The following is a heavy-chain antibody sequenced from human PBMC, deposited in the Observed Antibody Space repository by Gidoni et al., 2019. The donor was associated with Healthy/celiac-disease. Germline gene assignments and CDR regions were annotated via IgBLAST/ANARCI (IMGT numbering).Heavy chain of an antibody. J-gene: IGHJ6*02. V-gene: IGHV3-30-3*01. CDR3: ARDKYDYVWGSPLGYGMDV. CDR1: GFTFSSYA. CDR2: ISYDGSNK. Sequence: QVQLVESGGGVVQPGRSLRLSCAASGFTFSSYAMHWVRQAPGKGLEGVAVISYDGSNKYYADSVKGRFTISRDNSKNTLYLQMNSLRAEDTAVYYCARDKYDYVWGSPLGYGMDVWGQGTTVTVSS. D-gene: IGHD3-16*01.